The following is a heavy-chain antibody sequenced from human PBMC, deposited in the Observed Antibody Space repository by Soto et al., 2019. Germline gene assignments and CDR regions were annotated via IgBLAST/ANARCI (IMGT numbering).Heavy chain of an antibody. CDR3: AIRDSRGITIFGVVPRPFDY. V-gene: IGHV1-8*01. J-gene: IGHJ4*02. CDR2: MNPNSGNT. CDR1: GYTFSSYD. Sequence: ASVKVSCKASGYTFSSYDINWVRQAAGQGLEWMGWMNPNSGNTGYAQKFQGRVTMTRNTSIRTAYMELSSLRSEDTAVYYCAIRDSRGITIFGVVPRPFDYWGQGTLVTVSS. D-gene: IGHD3-3*01.